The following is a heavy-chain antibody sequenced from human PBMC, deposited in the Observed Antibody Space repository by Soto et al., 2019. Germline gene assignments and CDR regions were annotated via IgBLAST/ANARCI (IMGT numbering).Heavy chain of an antibody. V-gene: IGHV1-24*01. CDR1: GYTLTELS. CDR3: ARVRQEYYYDSSGLDY. J-gene: IGHJ4*02. D-gene: IGHD3-22*01. Sequence: ASVKVSCKVSGYTLTELSMHWVRQAPGKGLEWMGGFDPEDGETIYAQKFQGRVTMTRDTSISTAYMELSRLRSDDTAVYYCARVRQEYYYDSSGLDYWGQGTLVTVSS. CDR2: FDPEDGET.